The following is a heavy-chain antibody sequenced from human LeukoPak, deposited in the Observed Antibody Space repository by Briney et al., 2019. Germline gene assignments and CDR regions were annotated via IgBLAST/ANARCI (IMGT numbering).Heavy chain of an antibody. D-gene: IGHD3-22*01. CDR2: IYYNGST. V-gene: IGHV4-59*01. Sequence: SETLSLTCTVSGASISSYYWTWIRQPPGRGLEWIGYIYYNGSTNYNPSLKSRVTMSVDTSKNQFSLKLSSVTAADTAVYYCACYYYDSSGYYDYWGQGTLVTVSS. CDR3: ACYYYDSSGYYDY. CDR1: GASISSYY. J-gene: IGHJ4*02.